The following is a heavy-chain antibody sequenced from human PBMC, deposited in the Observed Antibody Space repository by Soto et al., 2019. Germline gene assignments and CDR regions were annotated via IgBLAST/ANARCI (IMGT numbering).Heavy chain of an antibody. V-gene: IGHV1-18*04. J-gene: IGHJ5*02. CDR3: ARAPCGADCYSSQPVYNWFDP. CDR1: GYTFTSSG. CDR2: ISAYSAYT. D-gene: IGHD2-21*02. Sequence: ASVKVSCKASGYTFTSSGISWVRQVPGQGLEWMGWISAYSAYTSFAQNLQGRVTMTTDTSTNTAYMELRSLRSDDTAVYYCARAPCGADCYSSQPVYNWFDPWGQGTLVTVSS.